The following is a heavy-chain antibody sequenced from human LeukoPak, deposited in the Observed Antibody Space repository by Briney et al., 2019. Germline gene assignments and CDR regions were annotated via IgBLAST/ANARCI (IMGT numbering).Heavy chain of an antibody. CDR3: ALLTVASDFDY. D-gene: IGHD5-12*01. V-gene: IGHV3-48*03. J-gene: IGHJ4*02. CDR1: RFPFSIYE. CDR2: IHSSGTVK. Sequence: GGSLRLSCVVSRFPFSIYEMNWVRQAPGKGLEWVSNIHSSGTVKYYSDSVKGRFSISRDNAKSSLYLQMNSLRVEDTAVYYCALLTVASDFDYWGQGALVIVSS.